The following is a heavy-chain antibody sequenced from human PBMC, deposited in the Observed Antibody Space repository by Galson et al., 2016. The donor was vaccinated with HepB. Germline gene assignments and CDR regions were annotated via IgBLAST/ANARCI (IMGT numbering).Heavy chain of an antibody. CDR1: GFRFSDCY. CDR3: TGGLVRNGDHVS. CDR2: INSISSYI. Sequence: SLRLSCAASGFRFSDCYMSWIRQAPGKGLEWVSSINSISSYIFYADSVKGRFTISRDNAKAAVYLDMSGLRADDTAVYYCTGGLVRNGDHVSWGQGTLVTVSS. J-gene: IGHJ5*02. D-gene: IGHD4-17*01. V-gene: IGHV3-11*01.